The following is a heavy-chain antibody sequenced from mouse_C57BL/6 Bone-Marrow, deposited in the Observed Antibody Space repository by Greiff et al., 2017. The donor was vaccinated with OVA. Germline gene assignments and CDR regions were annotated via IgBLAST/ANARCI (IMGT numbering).Heavy chain of an antibody. Sequence: QVQLQQPGAELVKPGASVKLSCKASGYTFTSYWMQWVKQRPGQGLEWIGEIDPSDSYTNYNQKFKGKATLTVDTSSSTAYMQLNSLTSEDSAVYDCASAAFAYWGQGTLVTVSA. CDR1: GYTFTSYW. CDR3: ASAAFAY. CDR2: IDPSDSYT. J-gene: IGHJ3*01. V-gene: IGHV1-50*01.